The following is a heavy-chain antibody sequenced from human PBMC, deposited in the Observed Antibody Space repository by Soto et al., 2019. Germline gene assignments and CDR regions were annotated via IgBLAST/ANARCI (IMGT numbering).Heavy chain of an antibody. J-gene: IGHJ3*02. CDR3: AKVALYYDILTGSLDAFDI. CDR1: GFTFSSYA. CDR2: ISGSGGST. D-gene: IGHD3-9*01. V-gene: IGHV3-23*01. Sequence: GGSLRLSCAASGFTFSSYAMSWVRQAPGKGLEWVSAISGSGGSTYYADSVKGRFTISRDNSKNTLYLQMNSLRAEDTAVYYCAKVALYYDILTGSLDAFDIWGQGTMVTVSS.